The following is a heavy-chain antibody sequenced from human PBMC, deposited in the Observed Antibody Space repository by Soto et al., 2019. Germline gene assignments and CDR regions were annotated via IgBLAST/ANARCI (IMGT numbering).Heavy chain of an antibody. CDR3: ARCTVDTIVTSGWCHYLDT. J-gene: IGHJ5*02. CDR1: GFTFSSSA. CDR2: VSGSGGTT. Sequence: EVQLLDSGGGLVHPGGSLRLSGAASGFTFSSSAMSWVRQAPGKGLEWVSAVSGSGGTTYYADSARGRFTISRDNSKNTLYLQMNSLRADDTAIYFCARCTVDTIVTSGWCHYLDTWGQGSLVTVSS. D-gene: IGHD6-19*01. V-gene: IGHV3-23*01.